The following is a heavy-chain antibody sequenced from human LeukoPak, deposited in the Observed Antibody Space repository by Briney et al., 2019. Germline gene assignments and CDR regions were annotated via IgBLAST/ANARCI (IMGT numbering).Heavy chain of an antibody. Sequence: GSLRLSCAASGFTFSCCWMTWVRQAPGRGLEWVANIKEDGSEKNYVDSVKGRFTIPRDNAKNSLYLQMNSLRAEDTALYYCARKGYGDFDWGQGTLVTVSS. V-gene: IGHV3-7*01. CDR3: ARKGYGDFD. CDR2: IKEDGSEK. CDR1: GFTFSCCW. D-gene: IGHD4-17*01. J-gene: IGHJ4*02.